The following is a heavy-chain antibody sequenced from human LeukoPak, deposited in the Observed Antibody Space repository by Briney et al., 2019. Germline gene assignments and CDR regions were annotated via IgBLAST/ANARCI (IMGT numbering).Heavy chain of an antibody. D-gene: IGHD6-19*01. CDR1: GFTFSSYD. CDR3: ARAIVPQHASGWYYFDH. CDR2: IETDGDT. J-gene: IGHJ4*02. V-gene: IGHV3-13*01. Sequence: GGSLRLSCAASGFTFSSYDMHWLREATGKGLEGVSAIETDGDTFYPDSVKGRFAISRENAKNSLYLQMNSLRAGDTAVYYCARAIVPQHASGWYYFDHWGQGTLVTVSS.